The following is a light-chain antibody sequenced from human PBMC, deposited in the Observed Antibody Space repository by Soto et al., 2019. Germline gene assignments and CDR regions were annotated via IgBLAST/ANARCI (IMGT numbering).Light chain of an antibody. CDR3: QQYGNSPRT. V-gene: IGKV3-20*01. CDR2: GAS. J-gene: IGKJ1*01. Sequence: EIVLTQSPGTLSLSPGERATRSCRASQSVSNNYLAWYQHKPGQAPRLLIYGASSRATGIADRFSGSGSGTDFTLTISRLEPEDFAVYYCQQYGNSPRTFGQGTNVDIK. CDR1: QSVSNNY.